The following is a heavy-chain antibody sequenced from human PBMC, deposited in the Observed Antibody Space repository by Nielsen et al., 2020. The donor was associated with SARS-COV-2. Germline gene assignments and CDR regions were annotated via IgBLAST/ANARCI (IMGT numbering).Heavy chain of an antibody. V-gene: IGHV4-34*01. Sequence: SETLSLTCAVYGGSFSGYYWSWIRQPPGKGLEWIGEINHSGSTNYNPSLKSRVTISVDTSKNQFSLKLSSVTAADTAVYYCARATRRGLLDYWGQGTLVTVSS. CDR1: GGSFSGYY. D-gene: IGHD5/OR15-5a*01. J-gene: IGHJ4*02. CDR3: ARATRRGLLDY. CDR2: INHSGST.